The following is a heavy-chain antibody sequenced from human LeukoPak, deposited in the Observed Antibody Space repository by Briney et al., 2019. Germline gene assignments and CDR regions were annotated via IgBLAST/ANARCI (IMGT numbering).Heavy chain of an antibody. V-gene: IGHV5-51*01. D-gene: IGHD2-2*01. CDR3: ARGGYCSTSTCSFDY. Sequence: GESLKISCKGSGYNFTSYWIGWVRQMPGKGLEWMGIIYPTDSDTRYSPSFQGQVTISVDRSISTAYLQWSSLKASDSAMYYCARGGYCSTSTCSFDYWGQGTLVTVSS. CDR2: IYPTDSDT. CDR1: GYNFTSYW. J-gene: IGHJ4*02.